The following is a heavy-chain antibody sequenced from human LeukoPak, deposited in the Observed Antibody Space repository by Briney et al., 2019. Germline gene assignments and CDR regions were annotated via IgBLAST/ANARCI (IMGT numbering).Heavy chain of an antibody. D-gene: IGHD3-22*01. CDR2: INPNSGGT. CDR3: ARSSYYYDSSGRWFDP. Sequence: ASVKVSFTASGYTFTGYYMHWVRQAPGQGLEWMGWINPNSGGTNYAKKFQGRVTMPRDTSISTAYMELSRLRSDDTAVYYCARSSYYYDSSGRWFDPWGQGTLVTVSS. V-gene: IGHV1-2*02. CDR1: GYTFTGYY. J-gene: IGHJ5*02.